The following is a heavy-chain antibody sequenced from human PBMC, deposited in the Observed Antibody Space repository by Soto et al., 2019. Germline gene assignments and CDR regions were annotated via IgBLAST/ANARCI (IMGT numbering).Heavy chain of an antibody. CDR1: GFTFSSYA. Sequence: GGSLRLSCAASGFTFSSYAMSWVRQAPGKGLEWVSAISGSGGSTYYADSVNGRFTISRDNSKNTLYLQMNSLRAEDTAVCYCAKVDSSGYWPGVDYWGQGTLVTVSS. CDR3: AKVDSSGYWPGVDY. D-gene: IGHD3-22*01. CDR2: ISGSGGST. J-gene: IGHJ4*02. V-gene: IGHV3-23*01.